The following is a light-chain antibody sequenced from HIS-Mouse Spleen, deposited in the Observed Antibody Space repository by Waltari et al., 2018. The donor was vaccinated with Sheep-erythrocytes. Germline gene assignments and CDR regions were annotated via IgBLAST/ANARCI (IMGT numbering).Light chain of an antibody. J-gene: IGKJ3*01. Sequence: EIVLTQSPGTLSLSPGERATLSCRASQSVSSSYLAWYQQKPGQAPRHLIYGASSRATGIPDRFSGSGSGTDFTFTISRLEPEDFAVYYCQQYGSSPLFTFGPGTKVDIK. CDR3: QQYGSSPLFT. CDR1: QSVSSSY. V-gene: IGKV3-20*01. CDR2: GAS.